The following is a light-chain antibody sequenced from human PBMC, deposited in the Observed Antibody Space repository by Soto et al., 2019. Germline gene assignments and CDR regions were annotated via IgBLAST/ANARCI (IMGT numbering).Light chain of an antibody. CDR2: ANN. Sequence: QSVLTQPPSVSGAPGQTVSISCTGSSSNIGAGYDVHWYQHLPGTAPKLLIYANNNRPSGVPDRFSGSKSGTSASLAITGLQAEDEADYYCQSYDSSRSPLYVFGTGTKVTAL. J-gene: IGLJ1*01. CDR1: SSNIGAGYD. V-gene: IGLV1-40*01. CDR3: QSYDSSRSPLYV.